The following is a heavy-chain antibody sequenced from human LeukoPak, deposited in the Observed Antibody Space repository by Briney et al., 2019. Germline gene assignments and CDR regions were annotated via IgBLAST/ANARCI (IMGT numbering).Heavy chain of an antibody. CDR2: IYYSGST. J-gene: IGHJ5*02. D-gene: IGHD3-3*01. Sequence: SETLSLTCTVSGGSIRSSYYYWGWISQPPGNGLEWIGSIYYSGSTHYNPSLKSRVTISVDTSNNQFPLKLSSVTAADTAVYYCARWSGFLYNWFDPWGQGTLVTVSS. V-gene: IGHV4-39*01. CDR3: ARWSGFLYNWFDP. CDR1: GGSIRSSYYY.